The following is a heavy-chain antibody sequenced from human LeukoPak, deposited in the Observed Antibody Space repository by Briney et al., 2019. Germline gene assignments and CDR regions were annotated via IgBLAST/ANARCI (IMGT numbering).Heavy chain of an antibody. CDR2: TYYRTKWYN. D-gene: IGHD6-13*01. Sequence: SQTLSLTCAISGDSVSSNSAAWIWIRQSPSRGLEWLGRTYYRTKWYNDYAVSVKSRITINPDTSKNQFSLQLNSATPEDTAVYYCAREQTIAAAGTGWGQGTLVTVSS. V-gene: IGHV6-1*01. CDR1: GDSVSSNSAA. CDR3: AREQTIAAAGTG. J-gene: IGHJ4*02.